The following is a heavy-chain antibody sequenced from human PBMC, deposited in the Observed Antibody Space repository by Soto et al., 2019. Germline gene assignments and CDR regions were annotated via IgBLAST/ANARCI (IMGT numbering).Heavy chain of an antibody. V-gene: IGHV4-39*01. J-gene: IGHJ4*02. CDR3: ARASSGWYKHFDY. CDR1: GGSISSSSYY. D-gene: IGHD6-19*01. Sequence: LSLTCTVSGGSISSSSYYWGWIRQPPGKGLEWIGSIYYSGSTYYNPSLKSRVTISVDTSKNQFSLKLSSVTAADTAVYYCARASSGWYKHFDYWGQGTLVTVSS. CDR2: IYYSGST.